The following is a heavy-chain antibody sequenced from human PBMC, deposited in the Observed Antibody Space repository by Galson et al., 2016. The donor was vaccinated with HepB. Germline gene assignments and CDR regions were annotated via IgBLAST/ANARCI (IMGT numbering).Heavy chain of an antibody. CDR2: IWSDRSNR. CDR3: ARDPHASGWAAYYFDA. V-gene: IGHV3-33*01. D-gene: IGHD6-19*01. J-gene: IGHJ5*02. CDR1: GFTFSRSG. Sequence: SLRLSCAVSGFTFSRSGMHWVRQAPGKGLEWVAVIWSDRSNRYYADSVQGRFTISRDNSKNTLFLQMNSLRAEDTAVYFCARDPHASGWAAYYFDAWGQGTLVTVSS.